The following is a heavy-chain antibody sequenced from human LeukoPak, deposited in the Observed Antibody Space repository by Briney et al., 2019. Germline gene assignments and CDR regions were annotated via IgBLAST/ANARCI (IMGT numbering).Heavy chain of an antibody. V-gene: IGHV1-24*01. D-gene: IGHD1-26*01. CDR2: FDPQEGHT. CDR1: GYTLTDLS. CDR3: SGAPKVGPTVYAFDM. J-gene: IGHJ3*02. Sequence: ASVKVSCKVSGYTLTDLSMHWVRQAPGRGLEWLGGFDPQEGHTIYAQKFQVRVTMTEDTSTSTAYMELSSLRSEDTAVYFCSGAPKVGPTVYAFDMWGQGTMVTVSA.